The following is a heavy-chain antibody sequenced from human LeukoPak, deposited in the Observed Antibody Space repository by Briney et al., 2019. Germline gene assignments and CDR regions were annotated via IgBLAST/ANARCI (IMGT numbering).Heavy chain of an antibody. CDR1: GGSISSSSYY. Sequence: SETLSLTCTVSGGSISSSSYYWDWIRQPPGKGLEWSGSIYYSGSTYYNPSLKSRVTISVDTSKNQFSLKVSSVTAADTAVYYCARRQVGATEYYYYMDVWGKGTTVTISS. CDR2: IYYSGST. J-gene: IGHJ6*03. CDR3: ARRQVGATEYYYYMDV. D-gene: IGHD1-26*01. V-gene: IGHV4-39*01.